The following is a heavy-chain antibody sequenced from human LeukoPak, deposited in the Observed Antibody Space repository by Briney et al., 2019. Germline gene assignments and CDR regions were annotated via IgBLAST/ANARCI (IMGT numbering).Heavy chain of an antibody. J-gene: IGHJ5*02. CDR2: ISYDGSNK. V-gene: IGHV3-30-3*01. CDR3: ARDLDTAMVTWFDP. Sequence: AGGSLRLSCAASGFTFSSYAMHWVRQAPGKGLEWVAVISYDGSNKYYADSVKGRFTISRDNSKNTLYLQMNSLRAEDTAVYYCARDLDTAMVTWFDPWGQGALVTVSS. CDR1: GFTFSSYA. D-gene: IGHD5-18*01.